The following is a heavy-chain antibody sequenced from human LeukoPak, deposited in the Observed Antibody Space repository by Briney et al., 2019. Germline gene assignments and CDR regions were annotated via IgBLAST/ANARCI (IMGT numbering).Heavy chain of an antibody. CDR1: GGSISSGGYY. D-gene: IGHD3-3*01. J-gene: IGHJ3*02. Sequence: SETLSLTCNVSGGSISSGGYYWSWIRQHPGKGLEWIGYIYYSGSTYYNPSLKSRVTISVDTSKNQFSLKLSSVTAADTAVYYCARDSTIFGVVRAFDIWGQGTMVTVSS. V-gene: IGHV4-31*03. CDR2: IYYSGST. CDR3: ARDSTIFGVVRAFDI.